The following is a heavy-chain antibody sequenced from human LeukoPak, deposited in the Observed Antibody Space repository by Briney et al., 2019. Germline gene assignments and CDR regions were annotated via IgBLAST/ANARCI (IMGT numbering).Heavy chain of an antibody. Sequence: SETLSLTCTVSGGSISSSYWSWIRQPPGKGLEWIGYIYYSGSTTYNPSLKSRVTISVDTSKNQFSLKLSSVTAADTAVYYCARNLYSSSPDYWGQGTLVTVSS. CDR1: GGSISSSY. D-gene: IGHD6-13*01. V-gene: IGHV4-59*08. CDR2: IYYSGST. CDR3: ARNLYSSSPDY. J-gene: IGHJ4*02.